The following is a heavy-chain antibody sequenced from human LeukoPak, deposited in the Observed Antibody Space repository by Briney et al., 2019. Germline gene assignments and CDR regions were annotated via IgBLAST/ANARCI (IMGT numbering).Heavy chain of an antibody. J-gene: IGHJ4*02. CDR1: GFTVSSNY. CDR3: TTELTRYYDFWSGDCTGWYFDY. D-gene: IGHD3-3*01. Sequence: KAGGSLRLSCAPSGFTVSSNYMSWVRQAPGQGVGWVGRIRRKTDGGPTDYAASVKGIMTISRDDSKNTLNLQMNSLKTEDTAVYYCTTELTRYYDFWSGDCTGWYFDYWGQGTLVTVSS. V-gene: IGHV3-15*01. CDR2: IRRKTDGGPT.